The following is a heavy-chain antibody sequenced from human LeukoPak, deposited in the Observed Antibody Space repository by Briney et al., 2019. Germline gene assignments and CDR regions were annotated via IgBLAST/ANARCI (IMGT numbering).Heavy chain of an antibody. CDR3: ARDHGAYSGSYSGAFDI. J-gene: IGHJ3*02. CDR1: GYTFTTYY. D-gene: IGHD1-26*01. V-gene: IGHV1-46*01. CDR2: INPSGGST. Sequence: EASVKVSCKASGYTFTTYYMHWVQQAPGQGLEWMGIINPSGGSTSYAQKFQGRVTMTRDTSTSTVYMELSSLRSEDTAVYYCARDHGAYSGSYSGAFDIWGQGTMVTVSS.